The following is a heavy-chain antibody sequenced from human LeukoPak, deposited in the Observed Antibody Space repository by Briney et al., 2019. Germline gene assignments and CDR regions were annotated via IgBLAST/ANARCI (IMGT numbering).Heavy chain of an antibody. CDR2: IRSKAYGGTI. J-gene: IGHJ6*02. V-gene: IGHV3-49*04. Sequence: QPGGSLRLSCTASGFTFGDYAMSWVRQAPGKGLEWVGFIRSKAYGGTIEYAASVEGRLTISRDDSKSIAYLQMNSLKTEDTAMYYCSRHGGVRKRYDNSKYYSYYRMDVWGQGTTVTVSS. D-gene: IGHD4-11*01. CDR1: GFTFGDYA. CDR3: SRHGGVRKRYDNSKYYSYYRMDV.